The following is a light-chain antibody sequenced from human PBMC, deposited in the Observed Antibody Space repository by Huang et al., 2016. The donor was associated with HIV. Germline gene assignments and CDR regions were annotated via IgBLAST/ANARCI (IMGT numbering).Light chain of an antibody. CDR1: QDISSF. J-gene: IGKJ2*01. Sequence: IQLTQSPSSLSASVGDRVTITCRASQDISSFLAWYQQRPGQAPKVLIYAASTLHSGVPSRFSGSGSGPDFTLTISSLQPEDFAIYYCQQLKSYPYTFGQGTKLEIK. CDR3: QQLKSYPYT. V-gene: IGKV1-9*01. CDR2: AAS.